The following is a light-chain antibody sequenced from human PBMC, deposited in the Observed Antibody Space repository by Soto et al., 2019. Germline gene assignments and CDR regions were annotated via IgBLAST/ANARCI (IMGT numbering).Light chain of an antibody. Sequence: QSALTQPASVSGSPGQSITISCTGTSTDAVTYKYVSWYQQHPGKAPKLVIYDVGIRPSGVSNRFSGSKSGNTASLTISGLQAEDEAHYYCSSYSSTTTVVFGGGTKLTVL. V-gene: IGLV2-14*01. CDR1: STDAVTYKY. CDR2: DVG. J-gene: IGLJ3*02. CDR3: SSYSSTTTVV.